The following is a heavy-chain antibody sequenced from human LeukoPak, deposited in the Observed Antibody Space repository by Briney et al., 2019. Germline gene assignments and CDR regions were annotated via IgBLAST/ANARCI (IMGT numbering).Heavy chain of an antibody. J-gene: IGHJ5*02. Sequence: GGSLRLSCAAPGFTFSSYAMHWVRQAPGKGLEWVSGISWNSGSIGYADSVKGRFTISRDNAKNSLYLQMNSLRAEDTALYYCAKVDAGIAVAWGQGTLVTVSS. CDR1: GFTFSSYA. CDR3: AKVDAGIAVA. D-gene: IGHD6-19*01. V-gene: IGHV3-9*01. CDR2: ISWNSGSI.